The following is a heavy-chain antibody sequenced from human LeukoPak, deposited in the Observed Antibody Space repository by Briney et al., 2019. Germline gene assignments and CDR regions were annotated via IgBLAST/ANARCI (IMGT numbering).Heavy chain of an antibody. V-gene: IGHV3-15*04. J-gene: IGHJ3*02. D-gene: IGHD4-17*01. CDR2: IESESDGGTT. CDR3: ATDYGDYAYDAYHI. CDR1: GFTFSDAW. Sequence: GGSLRLSCAASGFTFSDAWMTWVRQASGKGLEWVGRIESESDGGTTDYAAPVKGRFTISRDDSKNRLYLQMNSLKTEDTAVYYCATDYGDYAYDAYHIWGQGTMVTVSS.